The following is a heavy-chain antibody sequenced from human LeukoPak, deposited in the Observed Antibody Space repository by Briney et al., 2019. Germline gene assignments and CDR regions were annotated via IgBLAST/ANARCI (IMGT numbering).Heavy chain of an antibody. CDR3: SRLRRHSDRSAFFYYYDD. V-gene: IGHV3-21*01. CDR1: GFTFSSYS. J-gene: IGHJ4*02. Sequence: GGSLRLSCAASGFTFSSYSMNWVRQAPGKGLEWVASVNSVSSYIYYADSMRGRFTISRDNSKNALFLQMNSLRAEYTAVYYCSRLRRHSDRSAFFYYYDDWGQVAMVT. CDR2: VNSVSSYI. D-gene: IGHD3-22*01.